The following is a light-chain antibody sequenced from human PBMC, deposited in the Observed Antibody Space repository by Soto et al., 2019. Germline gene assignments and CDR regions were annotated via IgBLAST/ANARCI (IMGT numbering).Light chain of an antibody. CDR1: QSVSSSY. J-gene: IGKJ3*01. V-gene: IGKV3-20*01. Sequence: EIVLTQSPGTLSLSPGERATLSCRASQSVSSSYLAWYQQKPGQAPRLLIYATSNRATGIPDRFSGSGSGAVCTLQISRLGPEDFAVYSFQQYGNSTLFTFGPGTNVDIK. CDR3: QQYGNSTLFT. CDR2: ATS.